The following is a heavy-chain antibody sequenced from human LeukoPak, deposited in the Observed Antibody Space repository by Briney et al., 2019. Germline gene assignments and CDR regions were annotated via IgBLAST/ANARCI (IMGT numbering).Heavy chain of an antibody. J-gene: IGHJ5*02. V-gene: IGHV1-69*05. CDR2: IIPIFGTA. Sequence: GASVKVPCKASGGTFSSYAISWVRQAPGQGLEWMGGIIPIFGTANYAQKFQGRVTITTDESTSTAYMELSSLRSEDTAVYYCARGTLGDYWFDPWGQGTLVTVSS. CDR3: ARGTLGDYWFDP. D-gene: IGHD2-21*02. CDR1: GGTFSSYA.